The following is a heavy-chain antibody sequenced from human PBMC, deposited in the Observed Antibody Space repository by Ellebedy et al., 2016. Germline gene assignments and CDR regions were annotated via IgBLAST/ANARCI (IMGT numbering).Heavy chain of an antibody. D-gene: IGHD3-9*01. J-gene: IGHJ3*02. CDR3: AREGVTYYDILTGYYKASGKDAFDI. CDR2: ISAGSDTT. Sequence: GESLKISXTASGLNFNTFFMSWVRQAPGKGLEWVSTISAGSDTTRLAESVKGRFTISRDDSKNTLFLQMNSLRAEDTAVYYCAREGVTYYDILTGYYKASGKDAFDIWGQGTMVTVSS. CDR1: GLNFNTFF. V-gene: IGHV3-23*01.